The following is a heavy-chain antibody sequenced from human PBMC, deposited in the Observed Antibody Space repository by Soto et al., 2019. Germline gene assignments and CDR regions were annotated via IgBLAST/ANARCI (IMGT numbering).Heavy chain of an antibody. CDR1: GYTFTSYD. V-gene: IGHV1-8*01. CDR3: AREGIVEPYYYYYMDV. J-gene: IGHJ6*03. D-gene: IGHD2-15*01. Sequence: QVQLVQSGAEVKKPGASVKVSCKASGYTFTSYDINWVRQATGQGLEWMGWMNPNSGNTGYAQKFKGRVTMTRNTSISTAYMELSSLRSEDTAVYYCAREGIVEPYYYYYMDVWGKGTTVTVSS. CDR2: MNPNSGNT.